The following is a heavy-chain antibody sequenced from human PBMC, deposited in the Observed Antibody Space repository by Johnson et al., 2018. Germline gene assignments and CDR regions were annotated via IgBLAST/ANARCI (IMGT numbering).Heavy chain of an antibody. Sequence: VQLVQSGGGVVQPGRSXRLSCAASGFTFSSYWMSWVRQAPGKGLEWVANIKQGGSEKYYVESVKGRFTISIDKAKNSLYLQMNPLRAEDTAVYYCARGGITMIMSHFQDWGQGTLVTVSS. V-gene: IGHV3-7*01. CDR3: ARGGITMIMSHFQD. J-gene: IGHJ1*01. CDR1: GFTFSSYW. CDR2: IKQGGSEK. D-gene: IGHD3-22*01.